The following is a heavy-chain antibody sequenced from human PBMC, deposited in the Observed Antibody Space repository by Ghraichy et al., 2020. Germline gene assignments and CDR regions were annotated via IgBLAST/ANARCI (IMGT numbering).Heavy chain of an antibody. J-gene: IGHJ4*02. CDR2: IKQDGSEK. Sequence: GGSLRLSCADSGFTFSSYWMSWVRQAPGKGLEWVANIKQDGSEKYYVDSVKGRFTISRDNTKSSLYLQMNSLRAEDTAVYYCARDRGPNCLDYWGQGTLVTGSS. CDR1: GFTFSSYW. V-gene: IGHV3-7*01. CDR3: ARDRGPNCLDY. D-gene: IGHD1-1*01.